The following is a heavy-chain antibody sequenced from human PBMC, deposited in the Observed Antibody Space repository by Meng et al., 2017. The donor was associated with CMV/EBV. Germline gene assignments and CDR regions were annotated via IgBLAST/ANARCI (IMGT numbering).Heavy chain of an antibody. CDR2: IKQGGSEK. J-gene: IGHJ3*02. D-gene: IGHD3-10*01. Sequence: GESLKISCAASGFTFSSYWMSWVRQAPGKGLEWVANIKQGGSEKYYVDSVKGRFTISRDNAKNSLYLQMNSLRAEDTAVYYCARLFTDAFDIWGRGTMVTVSS. CDR1: GFTFSSYW. CDR3: ARLFTDAFDI. V-gene: IGHV3-7*01.